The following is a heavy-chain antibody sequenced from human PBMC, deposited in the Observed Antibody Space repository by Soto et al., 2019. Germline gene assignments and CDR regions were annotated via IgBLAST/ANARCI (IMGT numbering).Heavy chain of an antibody. CDR3: ARDMHAGFTHYFDP. J-gene: IGHJ5*02. D-gene: IGHD1-26*01. V-gene: IGHV4-39*07. CDR1: GVSISSSSYY. Sequence: SETLSLTCTVSGVSISSSSYYWGWIRQPPGKGLEWIGSIYYSGSSYYNPSLKSRVTISVDTSKNQFSLKLTSMTAADTAVYYCARDMHAGFTHYFDPWGQGTLVTVSS. CDR2: IYYSGSS.